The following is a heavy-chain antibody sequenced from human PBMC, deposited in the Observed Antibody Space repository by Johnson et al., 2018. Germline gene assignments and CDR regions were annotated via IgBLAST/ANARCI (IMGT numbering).Heavy chain of an antibody. D-gene: IGHD1-1*01. Sequence: VQLVQSGGGLVEPGRSLRLSCTTSGFTFGDNAMTWFRQATGQGLEWVGFIRSRADGGTPEYAASVQGRFTISRDLSNRIVYLQMNSLTTEDTDVYSCSKAWVWKGPDVHCECWGQGTHVTVSS. CDR2: IRSRADGGTP. CDR3: SKAWVWKGPDVHCEC. V-gene: IGHV3-49*03. J-gene: IGHJ4*02. CDR1: GFTFGDNA.